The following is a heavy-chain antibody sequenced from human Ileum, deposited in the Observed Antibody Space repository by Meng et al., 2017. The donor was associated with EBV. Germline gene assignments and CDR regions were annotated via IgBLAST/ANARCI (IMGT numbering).Heavy chain of an antibody. J-gene: IGHJ4*02. D-gene: IGHD1-26*01. Sequence: QVQLQDSGPGLVKPSQTLSLTSAVSGVSIGSGVYHWSWIRQPPGKGLEWIGCSGGTYYNPSLKSRLTISVDTSKNQFSLKLDSATAADTAVYYCAIYAVGGSGQGYWGQGTLVTVSS. CDR3: AIYAVGGSGQGY. CDR2: CSGGT. V-gene: IGHV4-30-4*01. CDR1: GVSIGSGVYH.